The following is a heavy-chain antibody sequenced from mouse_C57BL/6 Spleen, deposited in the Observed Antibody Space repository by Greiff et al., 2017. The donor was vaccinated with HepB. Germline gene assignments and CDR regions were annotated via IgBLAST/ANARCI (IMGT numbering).Heavy chain of an antibody. CDR3: ARELEGEYACYAMDY. CDR2: ISDGGSYT. D-gene: IGHD5-1*01. J-gene: IGHJ4*01. V-gene: IGHV5-4*01. Sequence: EVQRVESGAGLVKPGGSLKLSCAASGFTFSSYAMSWVRQTPEQRLEWVATISDGGSYTYYPDNVKGRVTISRDNDKNNLYLQMSHLRSEDTAMYYCARELEGEYACYAMDYWGQGTTVTVSS. CDR1: GFTFSSYA.